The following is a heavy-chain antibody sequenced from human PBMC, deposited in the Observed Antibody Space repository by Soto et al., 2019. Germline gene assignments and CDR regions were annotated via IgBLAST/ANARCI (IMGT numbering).Heavy chain of an antibody. CDR1: GGSISSSSYY. V-gene: IGHV4-39*01. J-gene: IGHJ5*02. D-gene: IGHD6-13*01. CDR3: ARQTTGGLAAAGSNWFDP. CDR2: IYYSGST. Sequence: QLQLQESGPGLVKPSETLSLTCTVSGGSISSSSYYWGWIRQPPGKGLEWIGSIYYSGSTYYNPSLKSRVTISVDTSKNQFSLKLSSVTAADTAVYYCARQTTGGLAAAGSNWFDPWGQGTLVTVSS.